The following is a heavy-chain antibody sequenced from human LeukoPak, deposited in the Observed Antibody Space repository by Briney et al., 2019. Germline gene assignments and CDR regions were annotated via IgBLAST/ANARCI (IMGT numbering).Heavy chain of an antibody. Sequence: PSQTLSLTCTVSGGSISSGGYYWSWIRQPPGKGLEWIGYIYHSGSTYYNPSLKSRVTISVDTSKNQFSLKLSSVTAADTAVYYCAGIAAAGTHDYYYYYGMDVWGLGTTVTVSS. J-gene: IGHJ6*02. D-gene: IGHD6-13*01. CDR2: IYHSGST. V-gene: IGHV4-30-2*01. CDR3: AGIAAAGTHDYYYYYGMDV. CDR1: GGSISSGGYY.